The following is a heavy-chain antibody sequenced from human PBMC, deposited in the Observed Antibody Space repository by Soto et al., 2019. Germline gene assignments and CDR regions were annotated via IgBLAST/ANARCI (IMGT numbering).Heavy chain of an antibody. CDR3: ARVVGIGGGTLLSENWFDP. CDR1: GGSISSGGYY. Sequence: SETLSLTCTVSGGSISSGGYYWSWIRQHPGKGLEWIGYIYYSGSTYYNPSLKSRVTISVDTSKNQFSLKLSSVTAADTAVYYCARVVGIGGGTLLSENWFDPWGQGTLVTVSS. J-gene: IGHJ5*02. CDR2: IYYSGST. D-gene: IGHD2-15*01. V-gene: IGHV4-31*03.